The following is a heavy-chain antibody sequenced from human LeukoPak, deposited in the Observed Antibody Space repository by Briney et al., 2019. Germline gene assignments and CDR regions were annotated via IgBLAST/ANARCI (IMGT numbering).Heavy chain of an antibody. Sequence: GGSLRLSCAASGFTFSSYEMNWVRQAPGKGLEWVSYISSSGSTIYYADSVKGRFTISRDNAKNSLYLQMNSLRAEDTAVYYCAKSTDYDSSGYYYHNRLYYFDYWGQGTLVTVSS. CDR3: AKSTDYDSSGYYYHNRLYYFDY. CDR2: ISSSGSTI. D-gene: IGHD3-22*01. J-gene: IGHJ4*02. V-gene: IGHV3-48*03. CDR1: GFTFSSYE.